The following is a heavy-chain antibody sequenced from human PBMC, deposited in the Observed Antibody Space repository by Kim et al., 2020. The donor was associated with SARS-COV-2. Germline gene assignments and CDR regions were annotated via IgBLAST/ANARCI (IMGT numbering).Heavy chain of an antibody. CDR3: ARHLQEGLWFGELNAFDI. V-gene: IGHV4-59*08. Sequence: KSRVTISVDTSKTQFSLKLGSVTAADTAVYYCARHLQEGLWFGELNAFDIWGQGTMVTVSS. J-gene: IGHJ3*02. D-gene: IGHD3-10*01.